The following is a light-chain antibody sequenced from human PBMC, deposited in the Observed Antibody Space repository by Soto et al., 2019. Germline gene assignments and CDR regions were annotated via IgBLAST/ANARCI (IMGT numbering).Light chain of an antibody. CDR1: QSISSW. CDR2: DAS. V-gene: IGKV1-5*01. CDR3: QQYENYWT. Sequence: DIQMTQSPSTLSASVGDRVTIPCRASQSISSWLAWYQQNPGKAPKVLIYDASSLESGVPSRFSGSGTGTEFTLTISNLQPDDFATYHCQQYENYWTFGQGTRVDIK. J-gene: IGKJ1*01.